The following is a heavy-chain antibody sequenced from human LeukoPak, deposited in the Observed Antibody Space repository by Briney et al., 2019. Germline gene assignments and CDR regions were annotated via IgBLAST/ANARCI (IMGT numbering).Heavy chain of an antibody. J-gene: IGHJ5*02. V-gene: IGHV4-39*07. CDR3: ARSDYDILTGHNWFDP. CDR1: GGSISSSSYY. D-gene: IGHD3-9*01. CDR2: IYYSGST. Sequence: SETLSLTCTVPGGSISSSSYYWGWIRQPPGKGLEWIGSIYYSGSTYYNPSLKSRVTISVDTSKNQFSLKLSSVTAADTAVYYCARSDYDILTGHNWFDPWGQGTLVTVSS.